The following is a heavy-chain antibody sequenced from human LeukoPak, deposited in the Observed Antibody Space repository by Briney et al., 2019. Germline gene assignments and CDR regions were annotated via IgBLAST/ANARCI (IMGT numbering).Heavy chain of an antibody. CDR2: ISFDGDNQ. J-gene: IGHJ6*03. D-gene: IGHD1-1*01. CDR1: GLTFRGYA. CDR3: ATTGNFYDMDV. V-gene: IGHV3-30*04. Sequence: PGGSLRLSCGGSGLTFRGYAIHWVRQAPGKGLEWVAVISFDGDNQYYADSVKGRFTISRDNAKSSLYLQMSSLRAEDTAVYFCATTGNFYDMDVWGKGTTVTVSS.